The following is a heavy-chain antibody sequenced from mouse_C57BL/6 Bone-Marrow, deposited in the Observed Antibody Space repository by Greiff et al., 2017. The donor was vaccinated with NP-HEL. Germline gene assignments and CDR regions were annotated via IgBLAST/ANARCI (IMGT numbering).Heavy chain of an antibody. CDR2: INPNNGGT. CDR3: ARGMDYYGSIDY. D-gene: IGHD1-1*01. V-gene: IGHV1-22*01. CDR1: GYTFTDYN. J-gene: IGHJ2*01. Sequence: VQLQQSGPELVKPGASVKMSCKASGYTFTDYNMHWVKQSHGKSLEWIGYINPNNGGTSYNQKFKGKATLTVNKSSSTAYMELRSLTSEDSAVYYCARGMDYYGSIDYWGQGTTLTVSA.